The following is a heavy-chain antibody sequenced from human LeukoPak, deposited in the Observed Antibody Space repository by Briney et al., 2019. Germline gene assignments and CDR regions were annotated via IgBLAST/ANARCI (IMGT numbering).Heavy chain of an antibody. CDR3: AREYYDFWSGYYGY. D-gene: IGHD3-3*01. V-gene: IGHV1-2*02. J-gene: IGHJ4*02. CDR1: GYTFTGYY. CDR2: INPNSGGT. Sequence: ASVKVSCTASGYTFTGYYMHWVRQAPGQGLEWMGWINPNSGGTNYAQKFQGRVTMTRDTSISTAYMELSRLRSDDTAVYYCAREYYDFWSGYYGYWGQGTLVTVSS.